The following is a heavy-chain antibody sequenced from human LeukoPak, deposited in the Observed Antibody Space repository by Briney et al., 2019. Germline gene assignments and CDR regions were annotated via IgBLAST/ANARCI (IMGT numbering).Heavy chain of an antibody. D-gene: IGHD4-17*01. V-gene: IGHV3-30*03. CDR3: APGGDYTFFDY. CDR1: GFNFSSYG. CDR2: ISYDGSNK. J-gene: IGHJ4*02. Sequence: GGSLRLSCAASGFNFSSYGMHWVRQAPGKGLEWVADISYDGSNKYYADSVKGRFTISRDNSKNTLYLQMNSLRAEDTAVYYCAPGGDYTFFDYWGQGTLVTVSS.